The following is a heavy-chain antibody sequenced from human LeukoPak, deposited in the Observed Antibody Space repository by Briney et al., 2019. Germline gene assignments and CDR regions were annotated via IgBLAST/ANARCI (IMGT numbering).Heavy chain of an antibody. J-gene: IGHJ5*02. CDR2: INHSGST. Sequence: KPSETLSLTCAVYGGSFSGYYWSWIRQPPGKGLEWIGEINHSGSTNYNPSLKSRVTMSVDTSKNQFSLKLSSVTAADTAVYYCARKAFRYYYDSSGYRNWFDPWGQGTLVTVSS. V-gene: IGHV4-34*01. CDR1: GGSFSGYY. CDR3: ARKAFRYYYDSSGYRNWFDP. D-gene: IGHD3-22*01.